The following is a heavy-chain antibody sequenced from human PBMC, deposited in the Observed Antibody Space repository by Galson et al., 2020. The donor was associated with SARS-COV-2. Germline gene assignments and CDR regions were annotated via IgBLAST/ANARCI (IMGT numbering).Heavy chain of an antibody. CDR3: ARESSSRDGDYYYYMDV. V-gene: IGHV1-2*04. CDR2: INPNSGGT. Sequence: ASVKVSCKASGYTFTGYYMHWVRQAPGQGLEWMGWINPNSGGTNYAQKFQGWVTMTRDTSISTAYMELSRLRSDDTAVYYCARESSSRDGDYYYYMDVLGKGTTVTVSS. CDR1: GYTFTGYY. D-gene: IGHD2-2*01. J-gene: IGHJ6*03.